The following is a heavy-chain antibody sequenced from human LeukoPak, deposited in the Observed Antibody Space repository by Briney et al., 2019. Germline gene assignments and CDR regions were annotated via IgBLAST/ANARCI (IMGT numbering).Heavy chain of an antibody. D-gene: IGHD1-26*01. Sequence: PGGSLRLSCAASGFTFDDYGMSWVRQAPGKGLEWVSGINWNGGSTGYADSVKGRFTISRDNSKNTVYLQMNSLRVDDTAIYYCARVCGTYPCYYGMDVWGQGATVTVSS. CDR2: INWNGGST. CDR3: ARVCGTYPCYYGMDV. J-gene: IGHJ6*02. CDR1: GFTFDDYG. V-gene: IGHV3-20*04.